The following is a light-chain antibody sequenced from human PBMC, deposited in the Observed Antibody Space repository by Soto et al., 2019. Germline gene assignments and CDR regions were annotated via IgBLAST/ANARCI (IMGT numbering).Light chain of an antibody. V-gene: IGKV3-20*01. CDR2: GAS. CDR3: QQYGSSPRT. J-gene: IGKJ1*01. Sequence: ETVLTQSPGTLSLSPGERATLSCRASLGVSSNYLAWFQQKSGQAPRLLIYGASSRATGIPDRFSASGSGTDFTLTISRLEPEDFAVYYCQQYGSSPRTFGQGTKVEIK. CDR1: LGVSSNY.